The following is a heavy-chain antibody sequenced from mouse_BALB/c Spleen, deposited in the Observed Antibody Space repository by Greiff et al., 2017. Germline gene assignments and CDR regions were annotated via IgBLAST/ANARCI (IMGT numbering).Heavy chain of an antibody. D-gene: IGHD2-4*01. CDR1: GFSLTSYG. CDR3: ARSTMITTAWFAY. V-gene: IGHV2-2*02. Sequence: QVQLKQSGPGLVQPSQSLSITCTVSGFSLTSYGVHWVRQSPGKGLEWLGVIWSGGSTDYNAAFLSRLSISKDNSKSQVFFKMNSLQANDTAIYYCARSTMITTAWFAYWGQGTLVTVSA. CDR2: IWSGGST. J-gene: IGHJ3*01.